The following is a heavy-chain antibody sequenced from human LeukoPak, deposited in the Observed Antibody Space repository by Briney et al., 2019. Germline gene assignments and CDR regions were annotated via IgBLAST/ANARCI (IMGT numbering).Heavy chain of an antibody. Sequence: ASVKVSCKASGYTFTGYYMHWVRHAPGQRLEWMGWINPNSGGTNSAQKFQGRVTMSRDTSISTAYMALSRLRSDDTAVYYCARENCSSTSCYTYFDYWGQGTLVTVSS. CDR3: ARENCSSTSCYTYFDY. CDR2: INPNSGGT. J-gene: IGHJ4*02. D-gene: IGHD2-2*01. CDR1: GYTFTGYY. V-gene: IGHV1-2*02.